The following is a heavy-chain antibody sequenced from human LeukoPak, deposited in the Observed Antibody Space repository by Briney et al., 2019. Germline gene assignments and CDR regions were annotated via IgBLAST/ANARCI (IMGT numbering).Heavy chain of an antibody. V-gene: IGHV4-34*01. CDR2: IDHTGST. CDR1: GGSISSYY. D-gene: IGHD1-26*01. J-gene: IGHJ5*02. CDR3: ARPRVRPTTNWFDT. Sequence: MASETLSLTCTVSGGSISSYYWSWIRQPPGKGLEWIGEIDHTGSTNYNPSLKTRVTISVDTSNKHFSLRLNSVTAADTAVYYCARPRVRPTTNWFDTWGQGTLVTVSS.